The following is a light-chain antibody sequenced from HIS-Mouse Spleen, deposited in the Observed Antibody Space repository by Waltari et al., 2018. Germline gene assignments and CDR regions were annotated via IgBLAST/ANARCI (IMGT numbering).Light chain of an antibody. Sequence: DIQLTQSPSFLSASVGDRVTITCRASQGISSYLAWYQQKPGQAPKLLLYAASTLQSGVPSRFSGSGSGTECTLTISSLQPEDFATYYCQQLNSYPLTFGGGTKVEIK. V-gene: IGKV1-9*01. CDR3: QQLNSYPLT. J-gene: IGKJ4*01. CDR1: QGISSY. CDR2: AAS.